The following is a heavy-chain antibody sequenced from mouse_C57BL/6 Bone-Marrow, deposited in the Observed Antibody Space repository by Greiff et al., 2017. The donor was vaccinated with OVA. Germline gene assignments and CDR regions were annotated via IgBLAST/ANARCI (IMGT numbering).Heavy chain of an antibody. CDR1: GYTFTSYW. CDR3: AREGPREYFDV. CDR2: IHPNSGST. Sequence: QVQLQQSGAELVKPGASVKLSCKASGYTFTSYWMHWVKQRPGQGLEWIGMIHPNSGSTNYNEKFKSKATLTVDKSSSTAYMQLSSLTSEDSAVYYCAREGPREYFDVWGTGTTVTVSS. V-gene: IGHV1-64*01. J-gene: IGHJ1*03.